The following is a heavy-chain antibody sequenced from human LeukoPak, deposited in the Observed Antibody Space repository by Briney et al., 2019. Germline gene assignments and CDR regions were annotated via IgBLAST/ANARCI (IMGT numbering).Heavy chain of an antibody. V-gene: IGHV3-23*01. Sequence: PGGSLRLSCAASGFTFSSYAMNWVRRAPGKGLDWVSAISGSGGSTYYADSVKGRFTISRDNSENTLYLQMNSLRAEDTAVYYCARISDSGSYYDYWGQGTLVTVSS. CDR3: ARISDSGSYYDY. D-gene: IGHD3-10*01. CDR1: GFTFSSYA. J-gene: IGHJ4*02. CDR2: ISGSGGST.